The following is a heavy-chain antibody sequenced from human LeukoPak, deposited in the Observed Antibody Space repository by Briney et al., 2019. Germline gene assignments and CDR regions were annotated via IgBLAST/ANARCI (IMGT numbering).Heavy chain of an antibody. Sequence: GGSLRPSCAASGFTVSSNYMSWVRQAPGKGLEWVSVIYSGGSTYYADSVKGRFTISRDNSLNTLHLQMNSLRTEDTAVYYCAREFGHNRWYFDYWGQGALVTVSS. J-gene: IGHJ4*02. CDR3: AREFGHNRWYFDY. D-gene: IGHD5-24*01. CDR2: IYSGGST. V-gene: IGHV3-53*05. CDR1: GFTVSSNY.